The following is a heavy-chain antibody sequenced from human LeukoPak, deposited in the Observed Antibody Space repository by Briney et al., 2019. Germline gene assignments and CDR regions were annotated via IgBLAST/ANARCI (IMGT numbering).Heavy chain of an antibody. CDR1: GFTFSSFA. CDR3: ARDLGILRYFDWLLTPYYYGMDV. CDR2: IWYDGSNK. Sequence: GGSLRLSCAVSGFTFSSFAIHWVRQAPDKGLEWVAVIWYDGSNKYYADSVKGRFTISRDNSKNTLYLQMNSLRAEDTAVYYCARDLGILRYFDWLLTPYYYGMDVWGQGTTVTVSS. D-gene: IGHD3-9*01. J-gene: IGHJ6*02. V-gene: IGHV3-33*08.